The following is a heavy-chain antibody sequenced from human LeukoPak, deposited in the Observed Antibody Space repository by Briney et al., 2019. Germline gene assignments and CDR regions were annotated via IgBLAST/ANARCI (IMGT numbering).Heavy chain of an antibody. CDR2: IYPGDSDT. D-gene: IGHD3-3*01. CDR3: ATPSSLEWLSPFDY. V-gene: IGHV5-51*01. CDR1: GYSFNNYW. Sequence: GESLKISCKGSGYSFNNYWIAWVRQMPGKGLEWMGIIYPGDSDTRYGPSFQGQVTISADKSISTAYLQWSSLKASDTAMYYCATPSSLEWLSPFDYWGQGTLVTVSS. J-gene: IGHJ4*02.